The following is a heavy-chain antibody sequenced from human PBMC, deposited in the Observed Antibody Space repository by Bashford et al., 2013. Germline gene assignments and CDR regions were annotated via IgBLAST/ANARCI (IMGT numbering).Heavy chain of an antibody. CDR2: INPSGGST. J-gene: IGHJ1*01. Sequence: ASVKVSCKASGYTFTSYYMHWVRQAPGQGLEWMGIINPSGGSTSYAQKFQGRVTISADKSTTTAFMELSRLTSDDTAVYYCARRNLARDCVGTSCNHYFEPWGQGTPVTVSS. CDR1: GYTFTSYY. D-gene: IGHD2-2*01. V-gene: IGHV1-46*01. CDR3: ARRNLARDCVGTSCNHYFEP.